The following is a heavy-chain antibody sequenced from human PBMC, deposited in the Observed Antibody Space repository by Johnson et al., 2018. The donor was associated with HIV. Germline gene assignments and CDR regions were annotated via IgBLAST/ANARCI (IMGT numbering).Heavy chain of an antibody. J-gene: IGHJ3*02. CDR2: IKQDGSEK. CDR1: AFTFSRYW. Sequence: VQLVESGGGLVQPGGSLRLSCAASAFTFSRYWMTWVRQAPGKGLEWVASIKQDGSEKYYVDSVKGRFTISRDNAKNSLYLQVNSLRAEDTAVYYCARDGYCSSTSCYDDAFDIWGQGTMVTVSS. D-gene: IGHD2-2*03. CDR3: ARDGYCSSTSCYDDAFDI. V-gene: IGHV3-7*03.